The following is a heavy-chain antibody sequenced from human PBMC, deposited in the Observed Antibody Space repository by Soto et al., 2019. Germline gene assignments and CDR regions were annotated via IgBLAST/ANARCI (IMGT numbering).Heavy chain of an antibody. CDR1: GGSISSYY. CDR2: IYYTGST. J-gene: IGHJ4*02. CDR3: ARHEATAIRSFDS. Sequence: QVQLQESGPGLVKPSETLSLTCTVSGGSISSYYWSWIRQPPGKGLEWIGYIYYTGSTNYNPSLKSRLSISVDTSKTQFSLKLSSATAADTAVYYCARHEATAIRSFDSWGQGTLVTVSS. D-gene: IGHD2-21*02. V-gene: IGHV4-59*08.